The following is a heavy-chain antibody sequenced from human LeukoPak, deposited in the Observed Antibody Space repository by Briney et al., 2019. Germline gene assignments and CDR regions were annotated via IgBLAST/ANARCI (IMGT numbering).Heavy chain of an antibody. CDR3: ARGVRSGQLLSWFDP. D-gene: IGHD2-2*01. CDR1: GFTFSTYG. J-gene: IGHJ5*02. CDR2: ISYDGSNK. Sequence: GGSLRLSCAASGFTFSTYGMHWVRQAPGKGLEWVAVISYDGSNKYYADSVKGRFTISRDNSKNTLYLQMNSLRAEDTAVYYCARGVRSGQLLSWFDPWGQGTLVTVSS. V-gene: IGHV3-30*19.